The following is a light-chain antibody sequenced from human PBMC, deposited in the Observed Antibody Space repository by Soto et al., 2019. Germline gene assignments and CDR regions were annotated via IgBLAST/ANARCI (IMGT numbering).Light chain of an antibody. J-gene: IGKJ1*01. V-gene: IGKV1-39*01. Sequence: DIQRTQSPASLSASIGDRVTISCRASQTIGRNLNWYQQKPGKAPTLLMFTSSSLQSGVPSRFSGSGSGTDFILTISSLQPEDFATYYCQQSYSTPPTFGQGTKVDI. CDR2: TSS. CDR1: QTIGRN. CDR3: QQSYSTPPT.